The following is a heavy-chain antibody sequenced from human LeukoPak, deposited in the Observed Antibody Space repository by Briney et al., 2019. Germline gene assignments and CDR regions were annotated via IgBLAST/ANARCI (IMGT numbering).Heavy chain of an antibody. CDR3: ARDTVLYGDDAFDI. V-gene: IGHV1-69*05. Sequence: SVKVSCKASGGTFSSYAISWVRQAPGQGLEWMGRIIPIFGTANYAQKFQGRVTITTDESTSTAYKELSSLRSEDTAVYYCARDTVLYGDDAFDIWGQGTMVTVSS. CDR1: GGTFSSYA. D-gene: IGHD4-17*01. CDR2: IIPIFGTA. J-gene: IGHJ3*02.